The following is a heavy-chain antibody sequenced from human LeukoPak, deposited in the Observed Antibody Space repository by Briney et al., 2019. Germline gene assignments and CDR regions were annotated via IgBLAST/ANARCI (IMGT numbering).Heavy chain of an antibody. CDR3: ARGEAAAAADWYFDL. D-gene: IGHD6-13*01. Sequence: ESGPTLVKPSETLSLTCTVSGGSISSSSYYWGWIRQPPGKGLEWIGSIYYSGSTYYNPSLKSRVTISVDTSKNQFSLKLSSVTAADTAVYYCARGEAAAAADWYFDLWGRGTLVTVSS. CDR1: GGSISSSSYY. V-gene: IGHV4-39*07. CDR2: IYYSGST. J-gene: IGHJ2*01.